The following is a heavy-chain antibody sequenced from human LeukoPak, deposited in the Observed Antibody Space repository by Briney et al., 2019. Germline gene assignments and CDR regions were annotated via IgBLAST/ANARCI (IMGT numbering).Heavy chain of an antibody. V-gene: IGHV4-39*07. J-gene: IGHJ3*02. CDR3: ARDPTTVTKGFDI. CDR1: GGSISISSYY. CDR2: IYYSGST. Sequence: SETLSLTFTVSGGSISISSYYWGWIRQPPGKGLEWIGSIYYSGSTYYNPSLKSRVTISVDTSKNQFSLKLSSVTAADTAVYYCARDPTTVTKGFDIWGLGTMVTVSP. D-gene: IGHD4-17*01.